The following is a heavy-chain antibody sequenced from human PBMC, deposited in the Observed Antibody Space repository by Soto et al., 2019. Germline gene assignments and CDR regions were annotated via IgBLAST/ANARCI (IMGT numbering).Heavy chain of an antibody. D-gene: IGHD3-10*01. J-gene: IGHJ3*02. Sequence: QVQLVESGGGVVQSGRSLRLSCAASGFSFSSYGMHWVRQAPGKGLEWVAVRWYDGSNKYYADSVKGRFTISRDNSKNTLYLLMNSLRAEDTAVYYCARDGSGDRHAFDIWGQGTMVTVSS. CDR2: RWYDGSNK. V-gene: IGHV3-33*01. CDR3: ARDGSGDRHAFDI. CDR1: GFSFSSYG.